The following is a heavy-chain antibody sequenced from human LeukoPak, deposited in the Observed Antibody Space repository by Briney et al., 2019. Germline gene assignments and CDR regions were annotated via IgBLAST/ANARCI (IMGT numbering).Heavy chain of an antibody. D-gene: IGHD1-14*01. V-gene: IGHV3-9*01. J-gene: IGHJ4*02. CDR3: AKGRTGLFDY. CDR1: GFTFDDYA. CDR2: ISWNSGSI. Sequence: GGSLRLSCAASGFTFDDYAMHWVRQAPGKGLEWVSGISWNSGSIGYADSVKGRFTISRDNAKNSLYLQMNSLRAEDTALYYCAKGRTGLFDYRGQGTLVTVSS.